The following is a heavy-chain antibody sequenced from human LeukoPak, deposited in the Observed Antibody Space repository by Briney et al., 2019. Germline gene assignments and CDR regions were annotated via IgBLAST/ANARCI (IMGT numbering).Heavy chain of an antibody. J-gene: IGHJ4*02. Sequence: ASVTVSCKASGYIFTGYYMHWVRQAPGQGLEWMGWINPNNGGTKYAQKFQGRVTMTRDTSISTAYMEVSRLRSDDTAVYYCARAVGGNYYGTETDDYWGQGTLVTVSS. CDR3: ARAVGGNYYGTETDDY. D-gene: IGHD3-10*01. V-gene: IGHV1-2*02. CDR2: INPNNGGT. CDR1: GYIFTGYY.